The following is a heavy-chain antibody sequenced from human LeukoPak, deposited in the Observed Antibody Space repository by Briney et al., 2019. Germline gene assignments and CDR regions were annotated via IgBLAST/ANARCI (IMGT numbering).Heavy chain of an antibody. Sequence: PGGSLRLSCAASGFTFSSYSMNWVRQAPGKGLEWVSSISSSSSYIYYADSVKCRFTISRDNAKNSLYLQMNSLRAEDTAVYYCARGDYYGSGSSTVLFDYWGQGTLVTVSS. V-gene: IGHV3-21*01. CDR3: ARGDYYGSGSSTVLFDY. J-gene: IGHJ4*02. CDR1: GFTFSSYS. CDR2: ISSSSSYI. D-gene: IGHD3-10*01.